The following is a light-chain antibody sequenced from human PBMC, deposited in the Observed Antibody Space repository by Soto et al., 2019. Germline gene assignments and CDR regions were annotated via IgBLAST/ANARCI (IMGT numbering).Light chain of an antibody. Sequence: EIVLTQSPATLSVSPGERATLSCRASHSAASAVAWYQQKPGQAPRLLIYDASTRATGIPARFSGSGSATEFTLTISSLQSEDFAVYSCQQYGDWPLTFGGGTKVDIK. CDR2: DAS. CDR3: QQYGDWPLT. J-gene: IGKJ4*01. V-gene: IGKV3-15*01. CDR1: HSAASA.